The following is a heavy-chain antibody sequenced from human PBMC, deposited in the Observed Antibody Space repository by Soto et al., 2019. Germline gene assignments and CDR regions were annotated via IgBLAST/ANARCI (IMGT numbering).Heavy chain of an antibody. CDR2: IYYSGST. CDR3: ARVEAYCGGDCYSRTPQGITIEY. J-gene: IGHJ4*02. D-gene: IGHD2-21*01. V-gene: IGHV4-39*01. CDR1: GGSISSSSYY. Sequence: QLQLQESGPGLVKPSETLSLTCTVSGGSISSSSYYWGRIRQPPGKGLEWIGSIYYSGSTYYNPSLKSRVNISVDTSKNQFSLKLSSVTAADTAVYYCARVEAYCGGDCYSRTPQGITIEYWGKGTLVTVSS.